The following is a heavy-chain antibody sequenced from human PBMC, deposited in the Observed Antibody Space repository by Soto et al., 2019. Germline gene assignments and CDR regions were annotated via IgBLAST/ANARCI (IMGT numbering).Heavy chain of an antibody. J-gene: IGHJ4*02. CDR1: GFTVSSNY. CDR2: IYSGGST. D-gene: IGHD3-22*01. Sequence: PGGSLRLSCAASGFTVSSNYMSWVRQAPGKGLEWVSVIYSGGSTYYADSVKGRFTISRDNSKNTLYLQMNSLRAEDTAVYYCARGTAYYYDSSPFDYWGQGTLVTVSS. V-gene: IGHV3-66*01. CDR3: ARGTAYYYDSSPFDY.